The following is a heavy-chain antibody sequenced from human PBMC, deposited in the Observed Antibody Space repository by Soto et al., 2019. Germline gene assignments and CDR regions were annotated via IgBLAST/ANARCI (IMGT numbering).Heavy chain of an antibody. D-gene: IGHD4-17*01. Sequence: SETLSLTCTVSGGSISSGGYYWSWIRQHPGKGLEWIGYIYYSGSTYYNPSLKSRVTISVDTSKNQFSLKLSSVTAADTAVYYCARGLDYGDSPNWFDPWGQGTLVTVSS. V-gene: IGHV4-31*03. CDR1: GGSISSGGYY. J-gene: IGHJ5*02. CDR2: IYYSGST. CDR3: ARGLDYGDSPNWFDP.